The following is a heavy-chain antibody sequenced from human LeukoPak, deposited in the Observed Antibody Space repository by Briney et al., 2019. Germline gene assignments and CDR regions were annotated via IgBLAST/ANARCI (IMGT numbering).Heavy chain of an antibody. CDR2: IIPILGIA. D-gene: IGHD4-17*01. Sequence: SVKVSCKASGGTFSSYAISWVRQAPGQGLEWMGRIIPILGIANYAQKFQGRVTITADKSTSTAYMELSSLRSEDTAVYYCARDFPGPYDYGDYGVGANYFDYWGQGTLVTVSS. J-gene: IGHJ4*02. CDR1: GGTFSSYA. V-gene: IGHV1-69*04. CDR3: ARDFPGPYDYGDYGVGANYFDY.